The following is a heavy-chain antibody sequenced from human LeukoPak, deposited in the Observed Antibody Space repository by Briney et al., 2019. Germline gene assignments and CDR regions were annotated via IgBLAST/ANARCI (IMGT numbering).Heavy chain of an antibody. CDR2: IIPIFGTA. CDR1: EYTFTKYY. J-gene: IGHJ3*02. V-gene: IGHV1-69*13. D-gene: IGHD3-22*01. Sequence: SVKVSCKASEYTFTKYYMHWVRQAPGQGLEWMGGIIPIFGTANYAQKFQGRVTITADESTSTAYMELSSLRSEDTAVYYCARDLRDVPYYYDSSAPHDAFDIWGQGTMVTVSS. CDR3: ARDLRDVPYYYDSSAPHDAFDI.